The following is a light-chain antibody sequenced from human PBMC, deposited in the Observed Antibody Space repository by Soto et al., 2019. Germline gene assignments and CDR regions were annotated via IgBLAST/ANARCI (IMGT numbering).Light chain of an antibody. CDR1: QTVINNY. V-gene: IGKV3-20*01. CDR2: DAS. Sequence: EIVLTQSPGTLSLSPGERATLSCRASQTVINNYLAWYQQKPGQAPRLLIYDASSRATGIPDRFSGSGYGTDFTLTISRLEPEDFAVYYCQHYLTSPGTFGQGTKVEIK. CDR3: QHYLTSPGT. J-gene: IGKJ1*01.